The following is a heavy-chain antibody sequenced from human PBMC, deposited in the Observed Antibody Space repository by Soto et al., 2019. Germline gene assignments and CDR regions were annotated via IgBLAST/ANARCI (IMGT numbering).Heavy chain of an antibody. J-gene: IGHJ6*02. CDR1: GFTFSSYA. Sequence: SLRLSFAASGFTFSSYAMHWVRQAPGKGLEYVSAISSNGGSTYYADSVKGRFTISRDNSKNTLYLQMNSLRAEDTALYYCARDRATLTYYFYGMDVWGQGTTVTVSS. V-gene: IGHV3-64*04. D-gene: IGHD4-4*01. CDR2: ISSNGGST. CDR3: ARDRATLTYYFYGMDV.